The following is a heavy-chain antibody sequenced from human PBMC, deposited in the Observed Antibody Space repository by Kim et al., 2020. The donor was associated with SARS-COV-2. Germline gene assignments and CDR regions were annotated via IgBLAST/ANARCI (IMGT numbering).Heavy chain of an antibody. J-gene: IGHJ4*02. D-gene: IGHD6-13*01. V-gene: IGHV3-15*01. CDR3: TTLISAAGRGY. Sequence: ATDYAEPVKGRFTMSRDDSKNTLHLQMNSLETEDTGVYYCTTLISAAGRGYWGQGTLVTVSS. CDR2: AT.